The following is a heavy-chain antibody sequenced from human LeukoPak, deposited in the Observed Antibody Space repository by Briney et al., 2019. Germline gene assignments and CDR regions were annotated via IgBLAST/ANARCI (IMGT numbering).Heavy chain of an antibody. CDR2: ISSSSSYI. V-gene: IGHV3-21*01. D-gene: IGHD5-12*01. CDR3: ARSSSGYDFRQ. CDR1: GFPFSSYG. Sequence: GGSLRLACAASGFPFSSYGMHWVRQAPGKGLEWVSSISSSSSYIYYADSVKGRFTIFRDNAKNSLYLQMNSLRAEDTAVYYCARSSSGYDFRQGGQGTLVTVSS. J-gene: IGHJ4*02.